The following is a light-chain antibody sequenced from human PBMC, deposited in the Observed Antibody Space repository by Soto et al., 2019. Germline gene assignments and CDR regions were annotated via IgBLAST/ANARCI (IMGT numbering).Light chain of an antibody. CDR2: KAS. CDR3: QHYNSYSEA. CDR1: QSISSW. V-gene: IGKV1-5*03. Sequence: DIQMTQSPSTLSASVGDRVTITCRASQSISSWLAWYQKKPGKDPKLMIYKASSLESGVPSRFSGSGSGTEFNLTISRLQPDDFATYDGQHYNSYSEAFCQGTKVDIK. J-gene: IGKJ1*01.